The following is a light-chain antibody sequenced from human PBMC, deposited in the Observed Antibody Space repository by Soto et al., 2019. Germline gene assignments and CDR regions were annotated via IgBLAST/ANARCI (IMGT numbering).Light chain of an antibody. Sequence: QSALTQPASVSGSPGQSITISCTRTSSNVESYNLVSWYQHPPGKAPKLIIYEGSERPSGVSNRFSGAQSGHSASLTISGLQAEDEADYYCSSYAGAVVFGAGTKLTVL. CDR1: SSNVESYNL. V-gene: IGLV2-23*01. J-gene: IGLJ2*01. CDR3: SSYAGAVV. CDR2: EGS.